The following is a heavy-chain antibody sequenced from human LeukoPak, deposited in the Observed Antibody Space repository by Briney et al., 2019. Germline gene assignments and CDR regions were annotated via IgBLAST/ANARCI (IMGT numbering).Heavy chain of an antibody. CDR3: AREVEYCGSGSYWGVFDY. J-gene: IGHJ4*02. V-gene: IGHV1-69*13. Sequence: GASVKVSCKASGGTFSSSTFGWVRQAPGQGLEWMGGIIPIFTTANYAQRFQGRVTITADESTSTAYMELSRLRSEDTAVYYCAREVEYCGSGSYWGVFDYWGQGSLVTVSS. CDR1: GGTFSSST. D-gene: IGHD3-10*01. CDR2: IIPIFTTA.